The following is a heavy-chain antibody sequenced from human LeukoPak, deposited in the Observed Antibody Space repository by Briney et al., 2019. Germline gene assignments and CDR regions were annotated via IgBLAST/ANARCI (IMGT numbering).Heavy chain of an antibody. J-gene: IGHJ4*02. Sequence: GESLKISCKGSGYTFTTYWIGWVRQLPGKGLEWMGIIYPGDSDTRYSPSFQGQVTISVDKSISTAYLQWSSLKASDTAMYYCARVVGVSSSFVQYYFDYWGQGTLVTVSS. CDR2: IYPGDSDT. CDR1: GYTFTTYW. D-gene: IGHD6-6*01. V-gene: IGHV5-51*01. CDR3: ARVVGVSSSFVQYYFDY.